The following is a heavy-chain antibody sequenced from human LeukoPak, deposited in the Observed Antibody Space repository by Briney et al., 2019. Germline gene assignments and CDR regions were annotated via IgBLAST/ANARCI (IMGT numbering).Heavy chain of an antibody. Sequence: PAGSLRLSCAASGFTFSSYAMHWVRQAPGKGLEWVAVISHDGSNKYYADSVKGRFTISRDNSRNTLYLQMNSLRAEDTAGYYCARGAVAGLYWGQGTLVTVSS. V-gene: IGHV3-30*04. CDR3: ARGAVAGLY. CDR2: ISHDGSNK. CDR1: GFTFSSYA. D-gene: IGHD6-19*01. J-gene: IGHJ4*02.